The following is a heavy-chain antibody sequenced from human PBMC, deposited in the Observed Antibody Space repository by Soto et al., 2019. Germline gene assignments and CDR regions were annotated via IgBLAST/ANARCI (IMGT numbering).Heavy chain of an antibody. Sequence: QVQLVESGGGVVQPGRSLRLSCAASGFTFSSYAMHWVRQAPGKGLEWVAVISYDGSNKYYADSMKGRFTISRDNSKNTLYLQMNSLRAEDTAVYYCARDKYYYGSGSCDYWGQGTLVTVSS. CDR3: ARDKYYYGSGSCDY. V-gene: IGHV3-30-3*01. J-gene: IGHJ4*02. CDR1: GFTFSSYA. D-gene: IGHD3-10*01. CDR2: ISYDGSNK.